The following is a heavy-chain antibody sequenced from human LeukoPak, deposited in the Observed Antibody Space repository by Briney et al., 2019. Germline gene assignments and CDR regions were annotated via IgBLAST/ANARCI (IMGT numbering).Heavy chain of an antibody. J-gene: IGHJ4*02. CDR2: VNPNSANT. CDR1: GYTFTSYD. V-gene: IGHV1-8*03. CDR3: ARTLPGGVVDY. D-gene: IGHD1-14*01. Sequence: ASVKVSCKASGYTFTSYDINWVRQATGQGLEWMGWVNPNSANTDYAQKFQGRVTITRDTSKSTAYMELSSLRSGDTAVYYCARTLPGGVVDYWGQGTLVTVSS.